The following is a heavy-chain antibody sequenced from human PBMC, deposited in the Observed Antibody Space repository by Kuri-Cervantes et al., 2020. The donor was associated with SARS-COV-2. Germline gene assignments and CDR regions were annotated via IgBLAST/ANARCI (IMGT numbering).Heavy chain of an antibody. Sequence: GGSLRLSCAASGFVFSSYGMSWVRHVPGKGLEWVATISVGGGTMYYADSVKGRFTISRDSSKNTLYLQMNSLRAEDTAVYYCARDASVRFGEVYFDYWGQGTLVTVSS. CDR3: ARDASVRFGEVYFDY. D-gene: IGHD3-10*01. J-gene: IGHJ4*02. V-gene: IGHV3-23*01. CDR1: GFVFSSYG. CDR2: ISVGGGTM.